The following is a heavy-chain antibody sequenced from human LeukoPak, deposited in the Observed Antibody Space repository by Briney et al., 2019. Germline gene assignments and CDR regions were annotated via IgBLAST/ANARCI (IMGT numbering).Heavy chain of an antibody. V-gene: IGHV1-18*01. Sequence: ASVKVSCKASGYTFTSYGIRWVRQAPGQGLEWMGWISAYNGNTNYAQKLQGRVTMTTDTSTSTAYMELRSLRSDDTAVYYCAREDSSGWYHPYYFDYWGQGTLVTVSS. CDR2: ISAYNGNT. D-gene: IGHD6-19*01. J-gene: IGHJ4*02. CDR3: AREDSSGWYHPYYFDY. CDR1: GYTFTSYG.